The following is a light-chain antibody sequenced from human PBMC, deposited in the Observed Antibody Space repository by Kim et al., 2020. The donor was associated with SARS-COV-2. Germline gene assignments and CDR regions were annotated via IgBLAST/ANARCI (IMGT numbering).Light chain of an antibody. V-gene: IGLV2-14*03. CDR2: SVN. CDR1: SSDVGGYYF. CDR3: SSYTSSSTVV. Sequence: QSALTQPASVSGSPGQSITISCTGTSSDVGGYYFVSWYQQHPRKAPKLMIYSVNNRPSGISDRFSGSKSGNTASLTISGLQAEDEAYYYCSSYTSSSTVVFGGGTKLTVL. J-gene: IGLJ2*01.